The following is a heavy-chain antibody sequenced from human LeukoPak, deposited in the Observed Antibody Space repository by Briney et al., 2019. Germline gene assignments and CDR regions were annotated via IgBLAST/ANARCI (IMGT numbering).Heavy chain of an antibody. D-gene: IGHD5-12*01. CDR2: ISWNSGSI. J-gene: IGHJ4*02. V-gene: IGHV3-9*03. Sequence: GGSLRLSCAASGFTFDDYAMHWVRQAPGKGLEWVSGISWNSGSIGYADSVKGRFTISRDNAKNSLYLQMNSLRAEDMALYYCAKGSRATITGPFDYWGRGTLVTVSS. CDR3: AKGSRATITGPFDY. CDR1: GFTFDDYA.